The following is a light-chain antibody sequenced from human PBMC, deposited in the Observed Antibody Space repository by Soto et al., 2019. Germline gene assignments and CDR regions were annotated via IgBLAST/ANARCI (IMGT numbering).Light chain of an antibody. CDR1: QSVSSSH. CDR3: QQHGSSPLT. Sequence: EIVLTQSPGTLSLSPVERATLSCRASQSVSSSHLAWYQQKPGQAPRLLIYGASSRATGIPDRFSGSGSGTDFTLTISRLEPEDFAVYYCQQHGSSPLTFGGGTKVDI. J-gene: IGKJ4*01. CDR2: GAS. V-gene: IGKV3-20*01.